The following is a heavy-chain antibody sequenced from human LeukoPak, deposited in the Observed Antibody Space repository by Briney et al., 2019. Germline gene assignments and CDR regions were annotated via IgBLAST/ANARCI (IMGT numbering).Heavy chain of an antibody. Sequence: SETLSLTCAVYGGSFSGYHWSWLRQPPGKGLEWIGEINHSGSTNYNPSLKSRVTISVDTSKNQFSLKLSSVTAADTAVYYCARGLGYCSGGSCYRWFDPWGQGTLVTVSS. D-gene: IGHD2-15*01. CDR3: ARGLGYCSGGSCYRWFDP. J-gene: IGHJ5*02. CDR2: INHSGST. CDR1: GGSFSGYH. V-gene: IGHV4-34*01.